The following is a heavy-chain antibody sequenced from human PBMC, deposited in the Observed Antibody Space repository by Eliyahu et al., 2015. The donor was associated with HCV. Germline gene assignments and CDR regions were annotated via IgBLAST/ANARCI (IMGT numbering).Heavy chain of an antibody. CDR3: ARQTYCGGDCYPPGEPYFDY. CDR1: GGSISSSXYY. D-gene: IGHD2-21*02. V-gene: IGHV4-39*01. Sequence: QLQLQESGPGLVKPSETLSLTCTVPGGSISSSXYYWGWXRQPPGKGLGWIGSIYYRGSTYYNPSLKSRVTISVDTSKNQFSLKLSSVTAADTAVYYCARQTYCGGDCYPPGEPYFDYWGQGTLVTVSS. CDR2: IYYRGST. J-gene: IGHJ4*02.